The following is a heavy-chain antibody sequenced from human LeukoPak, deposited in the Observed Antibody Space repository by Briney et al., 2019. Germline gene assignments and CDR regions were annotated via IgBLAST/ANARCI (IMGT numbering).Heavy chain of an antibody. CDR2: ISSSGSTI. D-gene: IGHD1-7*01. J-gene: IGHJ3*02. Sequence: GGSLRLSCAASGFTYSSYEMNWVRQAPGKGLEWVSYISSSGSTIYYADSVKGRSTISRDNAKNSLYLQMNSLRAEDTAVYYCARDLYTGNYPDVFDIWGQGTMVTVSS. CDR1: GFTYSSYE. CDR3: ARDLYTGNYPDVFDI. V-gene: IGHV3-48*03.